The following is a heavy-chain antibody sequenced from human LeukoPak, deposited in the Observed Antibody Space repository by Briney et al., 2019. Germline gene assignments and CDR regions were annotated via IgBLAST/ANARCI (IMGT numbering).Heavy chain of an antibody. D-gene: IGHD1-26*01. CDR3: ARRDSGSYPESWFDP. CDR2: IYYSGST. Sequence: SETLSFTCTVSGGSISSSSYYWGWIRQPPGKGLEWIGSIYYSGSTYYNPSLKSRVTISVDTSKNQFSLKLSSVTAADTAVYYCARRDSGSYPESWFDPWGQGTLVTVSS. V-gene: IGHV4-39*01. J-gene: IGHJ5*02. CDR1: GGSISSSSYY.